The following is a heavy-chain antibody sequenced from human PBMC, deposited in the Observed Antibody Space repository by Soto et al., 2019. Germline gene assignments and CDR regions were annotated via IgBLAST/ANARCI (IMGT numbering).Heavy chain of an antibody. J-gene: IGHJ6*02. CDR1: GGSISSYY. CDR3: ARDKMVRGAKSSGKDV. D-gene: IGHD3-10*01. Sequence: RSLTFTVSGGSISSYYWSWIRQPPGKGLEWIGYIYYSGSTNYNPSLKSRVTISVDTSKNQFSLKLSSVTAADTAVYYCARDKMVRGAKSSGKDVWGQGTTFTVSS. CDR2: IYYSGST. V-gene: IGHV4-59*01.